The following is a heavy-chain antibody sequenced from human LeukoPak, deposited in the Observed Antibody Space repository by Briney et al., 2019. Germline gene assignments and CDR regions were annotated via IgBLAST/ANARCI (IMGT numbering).Heavy chain of an antibody. V-gene: IGHV3-30*02. CDR3: AKVHTSSWGFFKV. CDR1: GFTFKTYG. Sequence: GGSLRLSCAASGFTFKTYGLHWVRQAPGKGLEWVAFIRNDGSTKYYADSVKGRFTISRDNSKNTLYLDMNSLTIEETAVYYCAKVHTSSWGFFKVWGRGAPVTVSS. J-gene: IGHJ2*01. D-gene: IGHD6-13*01. CDR2: IRNDGSTK.